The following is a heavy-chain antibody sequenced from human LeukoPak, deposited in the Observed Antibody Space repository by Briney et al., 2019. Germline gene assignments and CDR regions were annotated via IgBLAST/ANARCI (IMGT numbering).Heavy chain of an antibody. CDR1: GFTFSSYA. Sequence: GGSLRLSCAASGFTFSSYAMSWVRQAPGKGLEWVSAISGSGGSTYYADSVKGRFTISRDNSKNTLYLQMNSLRAEDTAVYYCANTLKTSPKKDSSGYYYVPAFDIWGQGTMVTVSS. V-gene: IGHV3-23*01. J-gene: IGHJ3*02. CDR2: ISGSGGST. D-gene: IGHD3-22*01. CDR3: ANTLKTSPKKDSSGYYYVPAFDI.